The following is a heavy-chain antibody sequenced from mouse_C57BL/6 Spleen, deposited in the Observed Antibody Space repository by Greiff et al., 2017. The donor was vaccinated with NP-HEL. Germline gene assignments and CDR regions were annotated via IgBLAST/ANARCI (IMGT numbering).Heavy chain of an antibody. V-gene: IGHV1-54*01. J-gene: IGHJ1*03. CDR2: INPGSGGT. Sequence: VQLQQSGAELVRPGTSVKVSCKASGYAFTNYLIEWVKQRPGQGLEWIGVINPGSGGTNYNEKFKGKATLTADKSSSTAYMQLSSLTSEDSAVYFWARRTQGDFDGWGTGTTVTVSS. CDR1: GYAFTNYL. CDR3: ARRTQGDFDG.